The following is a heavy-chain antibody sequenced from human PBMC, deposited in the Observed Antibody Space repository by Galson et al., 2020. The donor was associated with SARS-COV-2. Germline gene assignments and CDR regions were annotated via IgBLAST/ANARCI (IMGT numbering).Heavy chain of an antibody. J-gene: IGHJ5*02. Sequence: SETLSLTCTVSGGSISSGGYYWSWIRQHPGTGLEWIGYIYYSGSTYYNPSLKSRVTISVDTSKNQFSLKLSSVTAADTAVYYCARAPHGYYYDSSGYYYFYWFDPWGQGTLVTVSS. D-gene: IGHD3-22*01. CDR3: ARAPHGYYYDSSGYYYFYWFDP. CDR2: IYYSGST. V-gene: IGHV4-31*03. CDR1: GGSISSGGYY.